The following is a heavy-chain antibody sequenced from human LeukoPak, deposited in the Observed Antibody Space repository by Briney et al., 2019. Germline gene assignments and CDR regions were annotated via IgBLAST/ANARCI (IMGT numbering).Heavy chain of an antibody. Sequence: SETLSLTCSVSGASTTSYYWNWIRQAPGKGLEWIGYIYSDGTTSYSPSLRSRVTISIDTSRNQFSLKLSSVTAADAAVYYCASVVDTAMENWFDPWGQGTLVTVSS. J-gene: IGHJ5*02. V-gene: IGHV4-59*01. CDR2: IYSDGTT. CDR1: GASTTSYY. D-gene: IGHD5-18*01. CDR3: ASVVDTAMENWFDP.